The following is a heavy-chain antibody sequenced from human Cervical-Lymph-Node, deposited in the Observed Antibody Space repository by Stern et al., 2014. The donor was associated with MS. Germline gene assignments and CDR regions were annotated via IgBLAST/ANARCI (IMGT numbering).Heavy chain of an antibody. D-gene: IGHD1-14*01. V-gene: IGHV1-69*01. J-gene: IGHJ5*02. CDR2: IFPVFGTP. Sequence: QVQLVQSGAEVKKPGSSVKVSCKASGGTFSKFSSSWVRQAPGQGIEWMGGIFPVFGTPTYAQEFRTMFTITANFSTNTVYMKLNILRSDDTAVYYCALSSETSDRCYSLGYDLWGQGTLVTVSS. CDR1: GGTFSKFS. CDR3: ALSSETSDRCYSLGYDL.